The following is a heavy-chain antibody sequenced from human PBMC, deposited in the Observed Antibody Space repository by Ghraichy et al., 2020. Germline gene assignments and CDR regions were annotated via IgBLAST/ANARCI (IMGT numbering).Heavy chain of an antibody. D-gene: IGHD3-10*01. J-gene: IGHJ6*03. V-gene: IGHV3-33*01. CDR2: IWFDGSHI. CDR3: ARDGSSVTPSYYYYMDV. Sequence: GGSLRLSCEASRFTFSHYGMHWVRQAPGKGLEWVAVIWFDGSHIYYGDTVKGRVTISRDKSKNTLYLEMNSVRADDTAVYYCARDGSSVTPSYYYYMDVWRKVTQVADSS. CDR1: RFTFSHYG.